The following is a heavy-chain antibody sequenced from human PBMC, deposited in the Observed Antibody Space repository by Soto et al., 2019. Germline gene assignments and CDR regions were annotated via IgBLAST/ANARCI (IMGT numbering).Heavy chain of an antibody. J-gene: IGHJ6*02. D-gene: IGHD3-22*01. V-gene: IGHV3-9*01. CDR3: AASRGFDSSGYSGYYYGMDV. CDR1: GFTFEDYA. Sequence: EVQLVESGGGLVQPGRSLRLSCAASGFTFEDYAMHWVRQRPGRGLEWVSGITWNSDEIGYPDSVKGRFSISRDNAKKYLYLQMTSLRPDDTVLYYCAASRGFDSSGYSGYYYGMDVWGQGTTVTVSS. CDR2: ITWNSDEI.